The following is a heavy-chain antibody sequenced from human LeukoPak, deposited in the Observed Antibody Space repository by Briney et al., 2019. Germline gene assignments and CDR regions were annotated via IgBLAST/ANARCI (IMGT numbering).Heavy chain of an antibody. D-gene: IGHD6-13*01. Sequence: SETLSLTCTVSGGSISSGGYYWSWIRQHPGKGLEWIGYIYYSGSTYYNPSLKSRVTISVDTSKNQFSLKLSFVTAADTAVYYCARGVKPGIAAAGTGRFDPWGQGTLVTVSS. CDR1: GGSISSGGYY. CDR2: IYYSGST. CDR3: ARGVKPGIAAAGTGRFDP. J-gene: IGHJ5*02. V-gene: IGHV4-31*03.